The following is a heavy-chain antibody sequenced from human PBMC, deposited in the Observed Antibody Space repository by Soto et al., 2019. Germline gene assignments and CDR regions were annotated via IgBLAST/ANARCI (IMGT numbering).Heavy chain of an antibody. CDR1: GFTFSSYA. V-gene: IGHV3-30-3*01. Sequence: GGSLTLSCAAAGFTFSSYAMHWVRQAPGKGLEWVAVISYDGSNKYYADSVKGRFTISRDNSKNTLYLQMNSLRAEDTAVYYCARGWLYSSSWSNYFDYWGQGTLVTVSS. CDR2: ISYDGSNK. J-gene: IGHJ4*02. CDR3: ARGWLYSSSWSNYFDY. D-gene: IGHD6-13*01.